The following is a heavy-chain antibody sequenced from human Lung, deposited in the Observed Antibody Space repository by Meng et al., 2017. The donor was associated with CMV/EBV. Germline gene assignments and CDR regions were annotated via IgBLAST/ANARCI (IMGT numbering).Heavy chain of an antibody. CDR2: IYYSVTT. V-gene: IGHV4-59*01. CDR1: DGSSRNYF. D-gene: IGHD1-1*01. J-gene: IGHJ6*02. CDR3: ARENGKWDDIYHYYYGMDV. Sequence: GSLRLXCTVPDGSSRNYFCSWIRQPPGKGLEWIGSIYYSVTTNYNPSLRSRVTISLDPSKNQFSLKLNSVTAADTAVYYCARENGKWDDIYHYYYGMDVWGQGTXVTVSS.